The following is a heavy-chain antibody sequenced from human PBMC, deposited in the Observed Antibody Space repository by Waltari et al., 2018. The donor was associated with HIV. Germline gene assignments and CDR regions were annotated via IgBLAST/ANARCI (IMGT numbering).Heavy chain of an antibody. J-gene: IGHJ4*02. Sequence: QVQLQETGTRLVKPSQTLYLTCTVSGGSLSGGGYSWRGDRQPAGKGLEWIGRRHASGMTDYNPSLRSRVTISGDAAKDQVSLKVTSVTAADTAVYFCARGPTAMVSFDSWGQGTLVTVSS. D-gene: IGHD5-18*01. CDR3: ARGPTAMVSFDS. CDR1: GGSLSGGGYS. CDR2: RHASGMT. V-gene: IGHV4-61*02.